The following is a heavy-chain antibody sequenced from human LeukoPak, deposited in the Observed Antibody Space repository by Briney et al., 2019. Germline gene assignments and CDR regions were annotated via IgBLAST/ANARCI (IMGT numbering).Heavy chain of an antibody. D-gene: IGHD5-18*01. J-gene: IGHJ4*02. CDR1: GFTFDDYA. Sequence: GGSLRLSCAASGFTFDDYAMHWVRQAPGKGLEWVSGISWNSGSIGYADSVKGRFTISRDNAKNSLYLQMNSLRAEDTAVYYCAKCGYSYGYFDYWGQGTLVTVSS. CDR3: AKCGYSYGYFDY. CDR2: ISWNSGSI. V-gene: IGHV3-9*01.